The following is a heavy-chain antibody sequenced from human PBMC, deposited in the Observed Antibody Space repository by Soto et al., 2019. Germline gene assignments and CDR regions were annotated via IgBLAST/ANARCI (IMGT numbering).Heavy chain of an antibody. CDR1: GFSVGSNY. Sequence: EVQLVETVGGLIQPGGSLRLSCAASGFSVGSNYMTWVRQSPGKGQEWVSLIYSNGDTDYADSVKGRFSISRDNFKNTLYLQMNNLRAEDTAVYHCARKSDSSPVPEADGVWGRGTLVTVSS. CDR2: IYSNGDT. D-gene: IGHD2-8*01. V-gene: IGHV3-53*02. J-gene: IGHJ4*02. CDR3: ARKSDSSPVPEADGV.